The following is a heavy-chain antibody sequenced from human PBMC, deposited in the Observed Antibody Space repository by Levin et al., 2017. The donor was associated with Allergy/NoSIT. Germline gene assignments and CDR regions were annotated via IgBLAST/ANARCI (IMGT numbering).Heavy chain of an antibody. CDR2: IYTSGST. J-gene: IGHJ4*02. V-gene: IGHV4-4*07. CDR1: GGSISSYY. D-gene: IGHD3-22*01. Sequence: SETLSLTCTVSGGSISSYYWSWIRQPAGKGLEWIGRIYTSGSTNYNPSLKSRVTMSVDTSKNQFSLKLSSVTAADTAVYYCARGDYYDSSGYYGADYWGQGTLVTVSS. CDR3: ARGDYYDSSGYYGADY.